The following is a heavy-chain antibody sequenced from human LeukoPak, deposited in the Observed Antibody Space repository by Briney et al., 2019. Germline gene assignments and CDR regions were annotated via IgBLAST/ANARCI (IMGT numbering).Heavy chain of an antibody. CDR1: GGSIRSSNYY. Sequence: SETLSLTCTGSGGSIRSSNYYWGWIRQPPGKGLERIGSIYYSGSSYYNPSLKSRVTISEDRSKNQFSLRLSSVTAADTAVYYCARHRYGGYSFDYWGQGTLVTVSS. CDR2: IYYSGSS. CDR3: ARHRYGGYSFDY. V-gene: IGHV4-39*01. D-gene: IGHD5-18*01. J-gene: IGHJ4*02.